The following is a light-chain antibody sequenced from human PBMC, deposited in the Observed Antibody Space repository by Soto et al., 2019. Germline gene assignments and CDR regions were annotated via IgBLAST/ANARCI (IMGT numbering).Light chain of an antibody. CDR3: QQYDSSPYT. Sequence: EIVLTQSPGPLSLSPGERATLSCRASQSVSSSYLAWYQQKPGQAPRLLIYGASSMATGIHDRFSGSGSGTDFTLTISRLQPEDFALYYCQQYDSSPYTFGQGTKLEIK. J-gene: IGKJ2*01. CDR2: GAS. CDR1: QSVSSSY. V-gene: IGKV3-20*01.